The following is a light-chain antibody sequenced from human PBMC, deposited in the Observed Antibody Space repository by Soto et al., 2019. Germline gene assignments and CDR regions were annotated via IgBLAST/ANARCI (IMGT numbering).Light chain of an antibody. J-gene: IGLJ1*01. CDR2: GVS. Sequence: QSALTQPASVSGSPGQSITMSCTGTSIDVGGYNYVSWYQQHPVKAPKLMIYGVSNRPSGVVNRFSGSKSGNTASLTISGLQAEEDADYYCSSYTSSSTLYVFGTGTKLTVL. CDR1: SIDVGGYNY. V-gene: IGLV2-14*01. CDR3: SSYTSSSTLYV.